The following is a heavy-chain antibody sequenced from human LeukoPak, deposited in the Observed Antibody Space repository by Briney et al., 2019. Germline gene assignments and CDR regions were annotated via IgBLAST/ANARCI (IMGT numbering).Heavy chain of an antibody. CDR1: GYTFTSYG. D-gene: IGHD2-15*01. CDR2: ISAYNGNT. CDR3: ARDHRILDIVVVVAAAPLDY. Sequence: ASVKVSCKASGYTFTSYGISWVRQAPGQGLEWMGWISAYNGNTNYAQKLQGRVTMTTDTSTSTAYMELRSLRSDDTAVYYCARDHRILDIVVVVAAAPLDYWGRGTLVTVSS. V-gene: IGHV1-18*01. J-gene: IGHJ4*02.